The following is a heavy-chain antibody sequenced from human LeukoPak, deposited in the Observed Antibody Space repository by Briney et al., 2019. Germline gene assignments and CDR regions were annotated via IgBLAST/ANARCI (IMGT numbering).Heavy chain of an antibody. D-gene: IGHD6-19*01. J-gene: IGHJ4*02. Sequence: GGSLRLSCAASGFTFSSYSMNWVRQALGKGLEWVSSISSSSSYIYYADSVKGRFTISRDNAKNSLYLQMNSLRAEDTAVYYCARVGSSGWYYFDYWGQGTLVTVSS. CDR3: ARVGSSGWYYFDY. V-gene: IGHV3-21*01. CDR1: GFTFSSYS. CDR2: ISSSSSYI.